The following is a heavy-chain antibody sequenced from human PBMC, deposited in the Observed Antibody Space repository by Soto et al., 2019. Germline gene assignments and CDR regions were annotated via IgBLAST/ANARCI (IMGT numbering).Heavy chain of an antibody. CDR3: AKGSGYDSAAFVDY. J-gene: IGHJ4*02. V-gene: IGHV3-9*01. CDR2: ISWNSGSI. Sequence: EVQLVESGGGLVQPGRSLRLSCAASGFTFDDYAMHWVRQAPGRGLEWVSGISWNSGSIGYGDSVKGRFTISRDNAKNSLYLQMNSLRAEDTALYYCAKGSGYDSAAFVDYWGQGTLVTVSS. D-gene: IGHD5-12*01. CDR1: GFTFDDYA.